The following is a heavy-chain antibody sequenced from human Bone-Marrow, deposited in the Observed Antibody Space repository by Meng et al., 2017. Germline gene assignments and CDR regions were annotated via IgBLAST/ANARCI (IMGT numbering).Heavy chain of an antibody. J-gene: IGHJ5*02. CDR3: AKEGGDLYRSGWYDH. D-gene: IGHD6-19*01. V-gene: IGHV3-23*01. CDR2: IGGSGVST. CDR1: GFTFSSYA. Sequence: EVQVLESGGDLVQPGGSLRLSCAASGFTFSSYAMAWVRQATGKGLEWVSTIGGSGVSTFYADSVKGRFTISRDNSKNTLYLQMNSLRADDTAVYYCAKEGGDLYRSGWYDHWGQGTLVTVSS.